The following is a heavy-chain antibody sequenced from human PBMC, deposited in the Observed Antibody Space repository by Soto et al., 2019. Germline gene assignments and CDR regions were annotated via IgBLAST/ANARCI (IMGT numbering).Heavy chain of an antibody. CDR2: INAGNGNT. J-gene: IGHJ4*02. CDR1: GYTFTSYA. V-gene: IGHV1-3*01. D-gene: IGHD2-2*01. Sequence: ASVKVSCKASGYTFTSYAMHWVRQAPGQRLEWMGWINAGNGNTKYSQKFQGRVTITRDTSASTAYMELSSLRSEDTAVYYCARDQGVVVPAAYDSSSWYLDYWGQGTLVTVSS. CDR3: ARDQGVVVPAAYDSSSWYLDY.